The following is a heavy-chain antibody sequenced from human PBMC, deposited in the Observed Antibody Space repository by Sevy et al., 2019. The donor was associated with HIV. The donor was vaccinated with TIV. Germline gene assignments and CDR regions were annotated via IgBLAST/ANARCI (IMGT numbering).Heavy chain of an antibody. CDR3: ATTKDYYDSSGCPFDY. J-gene: IGHJ4*02. V-gene: IGHV1-24*01. D-gene: IGHD3-22*01. CDR2: FDPEDGET. Sequence: GSVKVSCKVSGYTLTELSMHWVRQAPGKGLEWMGSFDPEDGETIYAQKFQGRVTMTEDTSADTAYMELSSLRSEDTAVYFCATTKDYYDSSGCPFDYWGQGTLVTVSS. CDR1: GYTLTELS.